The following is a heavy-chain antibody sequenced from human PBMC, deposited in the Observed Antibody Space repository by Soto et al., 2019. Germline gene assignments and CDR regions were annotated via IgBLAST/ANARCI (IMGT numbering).Heavy chain of an antibody. Sequence: QVQLQESGPGLVRPSQTLSLTCTVSGGSISSDHYHWTWIRQTPGKGLEWIWYIHYSWSVYYNPSPQSRVTMSVDTSKNLFSLKLSSVTAADTAVYFCVREDDGGDRDYYGLDVWGQGTTVTVSS. V-gene: IGHV4-30-4*01. J-gene: IGHJ6*02. CDR2: IHYSWSV. CDR1: GGSISSDHYH. CDR3: VREDDGGDRDYYGLDV. D-gene: IGHD4-17*01.